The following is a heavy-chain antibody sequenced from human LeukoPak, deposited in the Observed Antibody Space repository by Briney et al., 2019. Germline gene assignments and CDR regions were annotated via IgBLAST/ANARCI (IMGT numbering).Heavy chain of an antibody. D-gene: IGHD3-16*01. V-gene: IGHV3-48*04. Sequence: EAGGSLRLSCAASGFAFSSYSMNWVRQAPGKGLEWVSYISSSSSTIYYADSVKGRFTISRDNAKNSVYLQMNSLRAEDTAVYYCARRGGAGDAFDIWGQGTMVTVSS. CDR2: ISSSSSTI. J-gene: IGHJ3*02. CDR3: ARRGGAGDAFDI. CDR1: GFAFSSYS.